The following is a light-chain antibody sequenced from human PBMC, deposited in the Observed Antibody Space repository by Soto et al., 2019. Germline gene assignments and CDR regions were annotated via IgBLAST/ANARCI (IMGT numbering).Light chain of an antibody. Sequence: QPVLTQPPSVSAAPGQKVTISCSGSSSNIGDKYVSWYQQLPGTAPKLLIYENHKRPSGIPDRFSGSKSGTSATLGITGLQTGDEADYYCGTWDNSLVSWVFGGGTKVTVL. CDR1: SSNIGDKY. CDR3: GTWDNSLVSWV. V-gene: IGLV1-51*02. J-gene: IGLJ3*02. CDR2: ENH.